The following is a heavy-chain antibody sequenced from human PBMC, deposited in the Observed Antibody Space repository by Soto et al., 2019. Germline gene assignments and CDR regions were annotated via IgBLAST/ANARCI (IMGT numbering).Heavy chain of an antibody. Sequence: GGSLRLSCVGSGFNFRGYAMSWVRQAPGKGPEWVAGISGSGLNISYTDSVKGRFTISIDNSKNTLFLQMHSLRAEDTAIYFYAKEGTAYPGALEDAFDLWGQGTVVTVSS. CDR3: AKEGTAYPGALEDAFDL. D-gene: IGHD1-7*01. V-gene: IGHV3-23*01. J-gene: IGHJ3*01. CDR2: ISGSGLNI. CDR1: GFNFRGYA.